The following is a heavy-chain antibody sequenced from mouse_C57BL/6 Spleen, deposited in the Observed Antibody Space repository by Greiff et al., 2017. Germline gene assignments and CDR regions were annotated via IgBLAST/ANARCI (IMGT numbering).Heavy chain of an antibody. CDR1: GYTFTEYT. J-gene: IGHJ3*01. D-gene: IGHD1-3*01. CDR2: FYPGSGSI. CDR3: ARHEESGPEWGAWFAY. Sequence: QVQLQQSGAELVKPGASVKLSCKASGYTFTEYTIHWVKQRSGQGLEWIGWFYPGSGSIKYNEKFKDKATLTADKSSSTVYMELSSLTSEDSAVYDCARHEESGPEWGAWFAYWGQGTLVTVSA. V-gene: IGHV1-62-2*01.